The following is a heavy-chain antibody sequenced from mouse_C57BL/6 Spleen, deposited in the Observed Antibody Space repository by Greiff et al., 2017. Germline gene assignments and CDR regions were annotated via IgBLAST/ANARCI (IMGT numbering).Heavy chain of an antibody. Sequence: QVQLQQSGAELVRPGASVTLSCKASGYTFTDYEMHWVKQTPVHGLEWIGAIDPETGGTAYNQKFKGKAILNADKSSSTAYMELRSLTSEDSSVYYCITTVVAGFDYWGQGTTLTVSS. CDR1: GYTFTDYE. V-gene: IGHV1-15*01. CDR2: IDPETGGT. D-gene: IGHD1-1*01. J-gene: IGHJ2*01. CDR3: ITTVVAGFDY.